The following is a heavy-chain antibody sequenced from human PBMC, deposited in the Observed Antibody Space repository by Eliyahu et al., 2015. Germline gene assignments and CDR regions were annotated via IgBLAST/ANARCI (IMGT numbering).Heavy chain of an antibody. CDR1: GFTFSSYG. J-gene: IGHJ4*02. Sequence: QVHLVESGGGVVQPGRSLRLSCGAXGFTFSSYGMHWVRQAPGKGLEWVAVISYDGSNKYYADSVKGRFTISRDNSKNTLYLQMNSLRAEDTAVYYCAKSVAEYYYDNKDYWGQGTLVTVSS. D-gene: IGHD3-22*01. CDR3: AKSVAEYYYDNKDY. CDR2: ISYDGSNK. V-gene: IGHV3-30*18.